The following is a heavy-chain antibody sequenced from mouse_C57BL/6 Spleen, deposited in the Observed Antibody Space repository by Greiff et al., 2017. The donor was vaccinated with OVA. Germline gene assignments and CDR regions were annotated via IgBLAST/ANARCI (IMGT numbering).Heavy chain of an antibody. Sequence: VQLQQSGAELVRPGASVKLSCTASGFNIKDDYMHWVKQRPEQGLEWIGWIEPENGDTEYASKFQGKATITADTSSNTAYLQLSSLTSEDTAVYYCTPGGYEAWFAYWGQGTLVTVSA. V-gene: IGHV14-4*01. J-gene: IGHJ3*01. CDR1: GFNIKDDY. CDR3: TPGGYEAWFAY. CDR2: IEPENGDT. D-gene: IGHD3-1*01.